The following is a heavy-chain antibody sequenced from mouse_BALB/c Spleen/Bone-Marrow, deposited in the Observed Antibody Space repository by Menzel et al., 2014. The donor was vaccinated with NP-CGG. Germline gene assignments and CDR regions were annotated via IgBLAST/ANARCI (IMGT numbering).Heavy chain of an antibody. J-gene: IGHJ4*01. D-gene: IGHD2-1*01. V-gene: IGHV1S81*02. CDR1: GFTFTSYW. CDR2: INPSNGRT. CDR3: ARDGNYRYAMDY. Sequence: VQLQQSGAELVKPGASVKLSCMASGFTFTSYWIHWVKQRPGQGPEWIGEINPSNGRTNYNEKFKSKATLTEDKSSSAAYMQLSGLASEDSAVYYCARDGNYRYAMDYWGQGTSVTVSS.